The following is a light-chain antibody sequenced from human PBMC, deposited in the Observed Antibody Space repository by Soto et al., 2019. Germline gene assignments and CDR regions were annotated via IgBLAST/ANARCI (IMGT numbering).Light chain of an antibody. V-gene: IGKV1-27*01. J-gene: IGKJ3*01. CDR2: AAS. CDR3: QNYNSVPVT. CDR1: QGISNY. Sequence: DIQMTQSPSSLSASVGDRVTITCRASQGISNYLAWYQQKPWKVPKLLIYAASTLQAGVPSRFSGSGSGTDFTLTISILQPEDVATYYCQNYNSVPVTFGPGTKVDIK.